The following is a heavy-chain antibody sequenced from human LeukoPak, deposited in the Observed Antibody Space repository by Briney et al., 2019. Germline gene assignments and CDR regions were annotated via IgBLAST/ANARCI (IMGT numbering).Heavy chain of an antibody. CDR3: AKDQAGA. D-gene: IGHD1-26*01. J-gene: IGHJ5*02. V-gene: IGHV3-30*02. CDR2: IRYDGNSQ. CDR1: GFIFSDYG. Sequence: GGSLRLSCAASGFIFSDYGMHWVRQAPGKGLEWVAFIRYDGNSQFYADSVKGRFTISRDNGKNTLYLQMNSLGVEDTAVYYCAKDQAGAWGQGTLVTVSS.